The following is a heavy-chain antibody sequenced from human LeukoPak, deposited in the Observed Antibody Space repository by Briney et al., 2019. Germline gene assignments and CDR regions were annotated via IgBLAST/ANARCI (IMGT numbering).Heavy chain of an antibody. Sequence: ASVKVSCKASGGTFSSYAVSWVRQAPGQGLEWMGGIIPIFGTANYAQKFQGRVTITADESTSTAYMELSSLRSEDTAVYYCARGGLGGSYVDYWGQGTLVTVSS. D-gene: IGHD1-26*01. V-gene: IGHV1-69*13. CDR3: ARGGLGGSYVDY. CDR2: IIPIFGTA. CDR1: GGTFSSYA. J-gene: IGHJ4*02.